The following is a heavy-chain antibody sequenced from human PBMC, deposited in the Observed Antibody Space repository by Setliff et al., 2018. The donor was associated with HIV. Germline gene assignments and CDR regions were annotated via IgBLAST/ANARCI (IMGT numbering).Heavy chain of an antibody. CDR3: ARNHQPGSPLAEGCFQH. V-gene: IGHV1-2*04. D-gene: IGHD6-25*01. Sequence: AASVKVSCKASGYTFTGYYMHWVRQAPGQGLEWMGWINPNTGGTNYAQKFQGWVTMTRDTSISTAYMEVSRLRPDDTAVYYCARNHQPGSPLAEGCFQHWGQGTQVTVSS. CDR1: GYTFTGYY. J-gene: IGHJ1*01. CDR2: INPNTGGT.